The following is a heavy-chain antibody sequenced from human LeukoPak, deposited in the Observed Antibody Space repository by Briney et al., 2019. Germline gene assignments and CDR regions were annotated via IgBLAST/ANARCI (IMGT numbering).Heavy chain of an antibody. J-gene: IGHJ4*02. V-gene: IGHV3-23*01. CDR1: GFSFRTYA. CDR2: ISASSVST. CDR3: AKGIYGDYALDS. D-gene: IGHD4-17*01. Sequence: PGGSLRLSCAASGFSFRTYAMTWVRQAPGKGLEWVSVISASSVSTHYADSVKGRFTISRDNTKSTLYLHLNSLRVEDTAVYFCAKGIYGDYALDSWGQGTLVTVSS.